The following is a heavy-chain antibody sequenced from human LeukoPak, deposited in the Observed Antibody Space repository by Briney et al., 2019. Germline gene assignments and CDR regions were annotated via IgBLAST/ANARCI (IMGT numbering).Heavy chain of an antibody. V-gene: IGHV3-23*01. CDR3: AKGGYIGYNGLFDI. Sequence: PGGSLRLSCAASGFTFAPYIVSWVRQAPGKGLQWVSAISAGGTAIYYAESGKGRFTISRDDSNNMLYLQMNSLRDEDTATYYCAKGGYIGYNGLFDIWGQGTTVIVSS. CDR2: ISAGGTAI. CDR1: GFTFAPYI. J-gene: IGHJ3*02. D-gene: IGHD5-12*01.